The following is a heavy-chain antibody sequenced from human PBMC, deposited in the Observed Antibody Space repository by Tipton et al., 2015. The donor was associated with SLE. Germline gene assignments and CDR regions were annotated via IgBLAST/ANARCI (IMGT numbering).Heavy chain of an antibody. CDR3: ARQKLNYYGSGSRDAFDI. Sequence: GSLRLSCAASGFTFSSYDMHWVRQATGKGLEWVSAIGTAGDPYYPGSVKGRFTISRENAKNSLYLQMNSLRAGDTAVYYCARQKLNYYGSGSRDAFDIWGQGTMVTVSS. D-gene: IGHD3-10*01. V-gene: IGHV3-13*05. CDR1: GFTFSSYD. J-gene: IGHJ3*02. CDR2: IGTAGDP.